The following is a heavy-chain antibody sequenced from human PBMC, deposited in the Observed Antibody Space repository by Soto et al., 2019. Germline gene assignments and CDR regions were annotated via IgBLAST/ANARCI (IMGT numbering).Heavy chain of an antibody. CDR3: ARDGEGKAAAGMLY. J-gene: IGHJ4*02. CDR1: GYTITCCA. Sequence: QVQLVQSGAEVKKPGASVRVSCKASGYTITCCAMHWVRQAPGQRPEWMGWINAGDGDTKYSQNFQGRLTIIRDTSASTAYRELSSLRSEDTAVYYCARDGEGKAAAGMLYWGQGTLVTVSS. D-gene: IGHD6-13*01. CDR2: INAGDGDT. V-gene: IGHV1-3*01.